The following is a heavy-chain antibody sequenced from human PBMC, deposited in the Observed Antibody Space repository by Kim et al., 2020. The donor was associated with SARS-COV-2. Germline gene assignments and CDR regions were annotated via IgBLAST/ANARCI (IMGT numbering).Heavy chain of an antibody. V-gene: IGHV4-34*01. CDR2: RT. Sequence: RTNFNPSLKGRVTISVDTSKNQFSPKLGSVTAADTAVYYCAGGLYGMDVWGQGTTVTVSS. CDR3: AGGLYGMDV. J-gene: IGHJ6*02.